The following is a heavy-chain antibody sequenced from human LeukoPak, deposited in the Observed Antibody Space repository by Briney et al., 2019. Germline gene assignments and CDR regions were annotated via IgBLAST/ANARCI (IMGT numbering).Heavy chain of an antibody. CDR2: IIPIFGTA. D-gene: IGHD2-8*01. J-gene: IGHJ6*03. V-gene: IGHV1-69*01. Sequence: GSSVKVSCKASGGTFSSYATSWVRQAPGQGLEWMGGIIPIFGTANYAQKFQGRVTITSDESTSTAYMELSSLRSEDTAVYYCARGVLDNGNQYCTNGVCYVDYYYYMDVWGKGTTVTVSS. CDR3: ARGVLDNGNQYCTNGVCYVDYYYYMDV. CDR1: GGTFSSYA.